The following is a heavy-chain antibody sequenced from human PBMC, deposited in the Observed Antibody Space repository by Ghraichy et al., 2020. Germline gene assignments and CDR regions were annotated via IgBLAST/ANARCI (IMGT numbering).Heavy chain of an antibody. CDR1: GFTFSSYA. CDR2: ISSNGGST. D-gene: IGHD1-26*01. Sequence: GGSLRLSCSASGFTFSSYAMHWVRQAPGKGLEYVSAISSNGGSTYYADSVKGRFTISRDNSKNTLYLQMSSLRAEDTAVYYCVKDCWLRDRGASLYYFDYWGQGTLVTVSS. J-gene: IGHJ4*02. V-gene: IGHV3-64D*06. CDR3: VKDCWLRDRGASLYYFDY.